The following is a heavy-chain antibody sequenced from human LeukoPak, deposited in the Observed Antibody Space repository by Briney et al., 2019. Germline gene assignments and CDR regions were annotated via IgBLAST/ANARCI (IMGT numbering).Heavy chain of an antibody. CDR2: ISGSGGST. CDR3: AREGILTGYYRAPIDY. Sequence: GGSLRLSCAASGFTFSSYAMSWVRQAPGKGLEWVSAISGSGGSTYYADSVKGRFTISRDNSKNTLYLQMNSLRAEDTAVYYCAREGILTGYYRAPIDYWGQGTLVTVSS. CDR1: GFTFSSYA. V-gene: IGHV3-23*01. D-gene: IGHD3-9*01. J-gene: IGHJ4*02.